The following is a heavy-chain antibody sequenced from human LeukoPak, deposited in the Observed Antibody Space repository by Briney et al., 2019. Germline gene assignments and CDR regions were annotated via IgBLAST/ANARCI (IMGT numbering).Heavy chain of an antibody. CDR2: INPNSGGT. CDR3: ARDIHIVVVPAAMGQPWFDP. D-gene: IGHD2-2*01. J-gene: IGHJ5*02. Sequence: ASVTVSCKASGYTFTGYYMHWVRQAPGQGLEWMGWINPNSGGTNYAQKFQGRVTMTRDTSIRTAYMELSRLRSDDTAVYYCARDIHIVVVPAAMGQPWFDPWGQGTLVTVSS. CDR1: GYTFTGYY. V-gene: IGHV1-2*02.